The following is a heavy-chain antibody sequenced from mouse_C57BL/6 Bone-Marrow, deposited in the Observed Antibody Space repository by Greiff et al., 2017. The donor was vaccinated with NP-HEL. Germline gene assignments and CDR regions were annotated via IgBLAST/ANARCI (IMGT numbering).Heavy chain of an antibody. CDR2: IYPGDGDT. Sequence: VKLMESGAELVKPGASVKISCKASGYAFSSYWMNWVKQRPGKGLEWIGQIYPGDGDTNYNGKFKGKATLTADKSSSTAYMQLSSLTSEDSAVYFCARDDYPPFAYWGQGTLVTVSA. V-gene: IGHV1-80*01. D-gene: IGHD2-4*01. CDR3: ARDDYPPFAY. CDR1: GYAFSSYW. J-gene: IGHJ3*01.